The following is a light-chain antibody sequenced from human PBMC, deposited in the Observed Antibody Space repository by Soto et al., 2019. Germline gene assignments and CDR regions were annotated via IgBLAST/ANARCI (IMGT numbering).Light chain of an antibody. Sequence: QSVLTQPPSVSGAPGQRVTISCTGSSSNIGAGYDVHWYQQLPGTAPKRLIHGNSNRPSGVPDRFSGSKSGTSASLAITGLQAEDEADYYCQSYDSSVSKVVFGGGTKLPVL. J-gene: IGLJ2*01. CDR3: QSYDSSVSKVV. V-gene: IGLV1-40*01. CDR2: GNS. CDR1: SSNIGAGYD.